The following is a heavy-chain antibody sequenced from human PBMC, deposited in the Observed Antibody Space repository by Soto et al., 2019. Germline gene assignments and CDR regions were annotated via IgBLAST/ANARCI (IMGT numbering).Heavy chain of an antibody. J-gene: IGHJ4*02. D-gene: IGHD5-12*01. CDR3: ARVSGYYLPDY. V-gene: IGHV1-3*01. Sequence: GASVKVSCKASGYTFTSSAMHWVRQAPGQRLEWMGWINAGNGNTKYSQKFQGRVTITRDTSASTAYMELSSLRSEDTAVYYCARVSGYYLPDYWGQGTLVTVSS. CDR1: GYTFTSSA. CDR2: INAGNGNT.